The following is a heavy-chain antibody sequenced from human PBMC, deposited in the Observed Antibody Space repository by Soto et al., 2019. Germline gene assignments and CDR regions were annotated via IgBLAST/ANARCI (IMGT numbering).Heavy chain of an antibody. V-gene: IGHV4-59*01. CDR2: IYYTGST. J-gene: IGHJ3*01. CDR1: RGSINRDY. Sequence: SGNPYITRTDYRGSINRDYWSWIRQPPGRGLEWIGYIYYTGSTSYNPSLESRVTISVDMSKHQFSLNLRSVTAADTAMYYCARERGVSSGPTMEYDLAFWGQGTRVT. D-gene: IGHD3-22*01. CDR3: ARERGVSSGPTMEYDLAF.